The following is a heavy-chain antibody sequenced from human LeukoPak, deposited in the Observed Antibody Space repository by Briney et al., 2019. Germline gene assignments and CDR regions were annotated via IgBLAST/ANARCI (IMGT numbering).Heavy chain of an antibody. Sequence: PGGSLRLSCAASGFTFSSYSMNWVRQPPGKGLEWIGNIYYSGNTYYNPSLKSRVTISVDTSKNQFSLKLSSVTAADTAVYYCARQGFYYGSGTDFHHWGQGTLVTVSS. V-gene: IGHV4-39*01. CDR3: ARQGFYYGSGTDFHH. J-gene: IGHJ1*01. D-gene: IGHD3-10*01. CDR1: GFTFSSYSMN. CDR2: IYYSGNT.